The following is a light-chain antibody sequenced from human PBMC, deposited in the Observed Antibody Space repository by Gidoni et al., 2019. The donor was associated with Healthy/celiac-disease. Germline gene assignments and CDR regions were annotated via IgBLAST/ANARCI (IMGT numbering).Light chain of an antibody. Sequence: DIHMTQSPSSVSASVGDRVPITCRASQGISRWLVWYQQKPGKAPKLLIYAASSLQSGVPSRFSGSGSGTDFTLTISSLQPEDFATYYCQQANSFPYTFGQGTKLEIK. CDR3: QQANSFPYT. CDR1: QGISRW. V-gene: IGKV1-12*01. J-gene: IGKJ2*01. CDR2: AAS.